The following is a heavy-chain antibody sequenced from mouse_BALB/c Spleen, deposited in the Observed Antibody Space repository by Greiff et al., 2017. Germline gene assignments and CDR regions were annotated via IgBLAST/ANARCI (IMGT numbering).Heavy chain of an antibody. CDR1: GFTFSSYG. D-gene: IGHD2-1*01. CDR2: ISSGGSYT. CDR3: ARPYGNYWYFDV. Sequence: EVMLVESGGDLVKPGGSLKLSCAASGFTFSSYGMSWVRQTPDKRLEWVATISSGGSYTYYPDSVKGRFTISRDNAKNTLYLQMSSLKSEDTAMYYCARPYGNYWYFDVWGAGTTVTVSS. J-gene: IGHJ1*01. V-gene: IGHV5-6*01.